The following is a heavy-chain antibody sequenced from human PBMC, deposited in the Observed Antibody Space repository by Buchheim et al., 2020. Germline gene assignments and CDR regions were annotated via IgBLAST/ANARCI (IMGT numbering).Heavy chain of an antibody. CDR1: GGTFSSYA. CDR3: ASYSLNYYGSGSLLYYMDV. CDR2: IIPIFGTA. V-gene: IGHV1-69*06. D-gene: IGHD3-10*01. Sequence: QVQLVQSGAEVKKPGSSVKVSCKASGGTFSSYAISWVRQAPGQGLEWMGGIIPIFGTANYAQKFQGRVTITADKSTGTAYMELSSLRSEDTAVYYCASYSLNYYGSGSLLYYMDVWGKGTT. J-gene: IGHJ6*03.